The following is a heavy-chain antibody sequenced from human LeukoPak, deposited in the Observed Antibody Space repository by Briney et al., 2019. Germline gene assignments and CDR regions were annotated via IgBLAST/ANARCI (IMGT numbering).Heavy chain of an antibody. J-gene: IGHJ4*02. Sequence: SETLSLTCTVSGGSISSYYLSWIRQPAGKGLEWIGRIYSRGTTYNPSLKDRVTMSADTSRNHVSLTLNSVTAADTAVYYCAKRRSGLGGIAAAGYYFDYWGQGTLVTVSS. CDR1: GGSISSYY. CDR2: IYSRGT. V-gene: IGHV4-4*07. D-gene: IGHD6-13*01. CDR3: AKRRSGLGGIAAAGYYFDY.